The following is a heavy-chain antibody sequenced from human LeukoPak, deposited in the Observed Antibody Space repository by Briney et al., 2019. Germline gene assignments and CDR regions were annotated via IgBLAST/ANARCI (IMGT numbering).Heavy chain of an antibody. CDR2: ISPNSGAT. Sequence: ASVKVSCKASGYSFTAYYVHWVRQAPGQGLEWMGWISPNSGATSYAQRFQGRVTMTRDTSISTAYMELSRLRSDDTAVYYCARALDSSGYYYYYYGMDVWGQGTTVTVSS. J-gene: IGHJ6*02. CDR3: ARALDSSGYYYYYYGMDV. CDR1: GYSFTAYY. D-gene: IGHD3-22*01. V-gene: IGHV1-2*02.